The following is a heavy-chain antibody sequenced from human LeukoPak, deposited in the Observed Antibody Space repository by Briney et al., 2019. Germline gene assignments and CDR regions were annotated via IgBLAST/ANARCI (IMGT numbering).Heavy chain of an antibody. J-gene: IGHJ4*02. CDR2: ISSSSSTI. CDR3: ARGYYSFDY. V-gene: IGHV3-48*01. D-gene: IGHD4-11*01. CDR1: GFTFSSYS. Sequence: PGGSLRLSCAASGFTFSSYSMNWVRQAPGKGLEWISYISSSSSTIYYVDSVKGRFTISRDNAKNSLYLQMNSLRAEDTAVYYCARGYYSFDYWGQGTLVTVSS.